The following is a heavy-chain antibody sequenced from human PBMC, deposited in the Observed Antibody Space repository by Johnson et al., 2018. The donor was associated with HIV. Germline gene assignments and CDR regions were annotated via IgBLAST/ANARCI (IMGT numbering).Heavy chain of an antibody. Sequence: QVQLVESRGGLVQPGGSLRLSCAASGFTFSNYWMSWVRQAPGKGLEWVAVISYDGSNKYYADSVKGRFTISRDNSKNTHYMQMNSLRTEDTAVYYCAKDKSGRYYDSSGYSLDDAFDIWGQGTMVTVSS. CDR2: ISYDGSNK. CDR1: GFTFSNYW. D-gene: IGHD3-22*01. V-gene: IGHV3-30*18. J-gene: IGHJ3*02. CDR3: AKDKSGRYYDSSGYSLDDAFDI.